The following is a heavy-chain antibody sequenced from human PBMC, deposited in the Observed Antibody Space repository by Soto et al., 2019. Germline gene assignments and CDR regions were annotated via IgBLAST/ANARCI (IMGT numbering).Heavy chain of an antibody. D-gene: IGHD6-19*01. CDR2: IWYDGSNK. V-gene: IGHV3-33*01. Sequence: QVQLVESGGGVVQPGRSLRLSCAASGFTFSSYGMHWVRQAPGKGLEWVAVIWYDGSNKYYADSVKGRFTISRDNSKNTLYLQMNSLRAEDTAVYYCARDPARQWLVYGMDVWGQGTTVTVSS. J-gene: IGHJ6*02. CDR3: ARDPARQWLVYGMDV. CDR1: GFTFSSYG.